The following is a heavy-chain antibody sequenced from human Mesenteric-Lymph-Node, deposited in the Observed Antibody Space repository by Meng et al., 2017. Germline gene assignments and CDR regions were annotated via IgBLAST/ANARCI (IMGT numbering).Heavy chain of an antibody. Sequence: GGSLRLSCAASGFSSSDYYMDWVRQAPGKGLEWVSAISGSGGSTYYADSVKGRFTISRDNSKNTLYLQMNSLRAEDTAVYYCAKDPQWLRYWGQGTLVTVSS. CDR3: AKDPQWLRY. CDR1: GFSSSDYY. D-gene: IGHD6-19*01. J-gene: IGHJ4*02. CDR2: ISGSGGST. V-gene: IGHV3-23*01.